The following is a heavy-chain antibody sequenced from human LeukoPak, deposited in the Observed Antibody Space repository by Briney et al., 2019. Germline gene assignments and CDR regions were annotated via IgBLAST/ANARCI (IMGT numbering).Heavy chain of an antibody. Sequence: VQPGGSLRLSCAASGFTFSSYWMHWVRQAPGKGLGWVSRINSDGSSTSCADSVKGRFTISRDNAKNTLYLQMNSLRADHPGVYYCARGGEVLLWFGELSWFDPWGQGTLVTVSS. D-gene: IGHD3-10*01. CDR1: GFTFSSYW. CDR2: INSDGSST. J-gene: IGHJ5*02. CDR3: ARGGEVLLWFGELSWFDP. V-gene: IGHV3-74*01.